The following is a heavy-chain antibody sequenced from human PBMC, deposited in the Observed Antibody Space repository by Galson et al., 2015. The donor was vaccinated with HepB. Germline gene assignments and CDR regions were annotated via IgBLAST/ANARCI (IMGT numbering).Heavy chain of an antibody. Sequence: SVKVSCKASGGTFSSYAISWVRQAPGQGLEWMGGIIPIFGTANYAQKFQGRVTITADESTSTAYMELSSLRSEDTAVYYCASGYDSSGYFFTPFDYWGQGTLVTVSS. CDR3: ASGYDSSGYFFTPFDY. J-gene: IGHJ4*02. V-gene: IGHV1-69*13. CDR1: GGTFSSYA. D-gene: IGHD3-22*01. CDR2: IIPIFGTA.